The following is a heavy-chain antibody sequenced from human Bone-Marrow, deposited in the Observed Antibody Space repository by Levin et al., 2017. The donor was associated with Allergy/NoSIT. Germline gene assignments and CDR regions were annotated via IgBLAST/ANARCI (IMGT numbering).Heavy chain of an antibody. CDR1: GLSISSGYF. J-gene: IGHJ5*02. CDR3: ARQFEQRGNWFDH. CDR2: IYYTGTD. D-gene: IGHD1-14*01. Sequence: SQTLSLTCSVSGLSISSGYFWGWVRQSPGKGLEWIATIYYTGTDYYNPSLKGRVTISVDTSRNQFSLKVYSVTAADTATYRCARQFEQRGNWFDHWGQGKLVTVSS. V-gene: IGHV4-38-2*02.